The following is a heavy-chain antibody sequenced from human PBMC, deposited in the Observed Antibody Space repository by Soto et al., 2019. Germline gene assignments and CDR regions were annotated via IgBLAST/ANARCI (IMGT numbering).Heavy chain of an antibody. J-gene: IGHJ4*02. V-gene: IGHV3-11*03. D-gene: IGHD2-2*01. CDR1: GFTFSDFY. CDR2: ISSSSSYT. CDR3: ATYCSSASCYPGLDY. Sequence: PGGSLRLSCTASGFTFSDFYMTWIRQAPGKGLEWVSYISSSSSYTYYADSVMGRFTISRDNARNSLYLQMNSLRAEDTAVYYCATYCSSASCYPGLDYWGQGTLVTVSS.